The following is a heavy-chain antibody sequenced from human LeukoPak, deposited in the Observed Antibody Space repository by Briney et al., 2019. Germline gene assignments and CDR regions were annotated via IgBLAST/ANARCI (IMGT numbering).Heavy chain of an antibody. J-gene: IGHJ4*02. D-gene: IGHD5-12*01. V-gene: IGHV1-2*02. Sequence: ASVKVSCKASGYTFTSYGIRWVRQAPGQGLEWMGWINPNSGGTNYAQKFQGRVTMTRDTSISTAYMELSRLRSDDTAVYYCARDLSGYEKGIDYWGQGTLVTVSS. CDR3: ARDLSGYEKGIDY. CDR1: GYTFTSYG. CDR2: INPNSGGT.